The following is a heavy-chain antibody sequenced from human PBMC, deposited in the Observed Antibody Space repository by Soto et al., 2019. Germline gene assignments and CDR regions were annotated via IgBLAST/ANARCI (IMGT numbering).Heavy chain of an antibody. D-gene: IGHD6-13*01. Sequence: GGSLRLSCAASGFTFSSYAMSWVRQAPGKGLEWVSAISGSGGSTYYADSVKGRFTISRDNSKNTLYLQMNSLRAEDTAVYYCADGFIAAGDYYGMDVWGQGTTVTVSS. CDR1: GFTFSSYA. CDR3: ADGFIAAGDYYGMDV. CDR2: ISGSGGST. V-gene: IGHV3-23*01. J-gene: IGHJ6*02.